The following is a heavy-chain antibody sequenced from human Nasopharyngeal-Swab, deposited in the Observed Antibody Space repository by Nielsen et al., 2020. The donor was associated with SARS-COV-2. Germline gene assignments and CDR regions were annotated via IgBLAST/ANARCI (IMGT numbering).Heavy chain of an antibody. Sequence: ASVKVSCKASGYTFTSYDINWVRQATGQGLEWMGWMNPNSGNTGYAQKFQGRATMTRNTSISTAYMELSSLRSEDTAVYYCARAGKIQLWFNSLYYFDYWGQGTLVPSPQ. CDR2: MNPNSGNT. CDR1: GYTFTSYD. J-gene: IGHJ4*02. D-gene: IGHD5-18*01. CDR3: ARAGKIQLWFNSLYYFDY. V-gene: IGHV1-8*01.